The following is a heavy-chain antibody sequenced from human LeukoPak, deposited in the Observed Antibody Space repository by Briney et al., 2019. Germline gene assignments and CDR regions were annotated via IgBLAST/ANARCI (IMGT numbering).Heavy chain of an antibody. CDR2: IYYSGYN. D-gene: IGHD5-12*01. Sequence: PSETLSLTCTVSGGSISSYYWSWIRQAPGKGLEWIGYIYYSGYNNTNPSLKSRVTISVDTSKNQFSLKMSSVSAADTALYYCARHRTATYFDAFHIWGQGIMVTVSS. CDR3: ARHRTATYFDAFHI. V-gene: IGHV4-59*01. J-gene: IGHJ3*02. CDR1: GGSISSYY.